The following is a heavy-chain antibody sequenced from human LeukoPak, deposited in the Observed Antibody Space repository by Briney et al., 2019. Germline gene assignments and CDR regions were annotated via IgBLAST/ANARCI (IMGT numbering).Heavy chain of an antibody. J-gene: IGHJ6*02. CDR1: GSSFSSYV. Sequence: GGSLRLSCAAAGSSFSSYVMHWVRQAPGKGLEWVTLISYDGNDNDYGDSVKGRFTSSRDNSKNTLFLHMTSLRPEDTAVYYCVRDLGATFSYAMDVWGQGTAVIVSS. CDR3: VRDLGATFSYAMDV. D-gene: IGHD1-26*01. CDR2: ISYDGNDN. V-gene: IGHV3-30*04.